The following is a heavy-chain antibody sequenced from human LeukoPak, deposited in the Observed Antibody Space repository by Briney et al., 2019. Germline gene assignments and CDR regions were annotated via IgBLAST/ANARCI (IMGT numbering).Heavy chain of an antibody. CDR1: GYTFTDYY. CDR2: IGPTNGDT. J-gene: IGHJ4*02. CDR3: VRDHASSYDY. Sequence: ASVTVSCKASGYTFTDYYIHCVRQAPGQGLEWMGWIGPTNGDTHYAQKFQGRLTMTRDTSITTAFIELSRLTSDDTAVYYCVRDHASSYDYWGPGTLVTVSS. V-gene: IGHV1-2*02. D-gene: IGHD1-26*01.